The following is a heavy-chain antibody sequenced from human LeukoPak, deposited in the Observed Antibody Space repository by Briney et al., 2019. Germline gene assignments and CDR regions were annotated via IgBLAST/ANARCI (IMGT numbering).Heavy chain of an antibody. CDR2: ISAYNGNT. Sequence: ASVKVSCKVSGYIFTSFGISWVRQAPGQGLEWMGWISAYNGNTNYAQKLQGRVTMTTDTSTSTAYMELRSLRSDDTAVYYCARERARYYYGSGSYYISWGQGTLVTVSS. V-gene: IGHV1-18*01. CDR3: ARERARYYYGSGSYYIS. J-gene: IGHJ5*02. CDR1: GYIFTSFG. D-gene: IGHD3-10*01.